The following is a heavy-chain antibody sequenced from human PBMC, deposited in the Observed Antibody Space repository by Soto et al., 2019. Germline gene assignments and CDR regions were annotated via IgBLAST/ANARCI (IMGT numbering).Heavy chain of an antibody. CDR2: IDPSDSYT. J-gene: IGHJ6*02. V-gene: IGHV5-10-1*01. D-gene: IGHD3-16*02. CDR1: GYSFTNYW. Sequence: GESLKLSCKGPGYSFTNYWLSWVRQMPGKGLEWMARIDPSDSYTNYSPSFQGHVTISGDKSNSTAYLQWSSLRASATAIHYRTRHEYSYRGMDVWGQGTTVTGYS. CDR3: TRHEYSYRGMDV.